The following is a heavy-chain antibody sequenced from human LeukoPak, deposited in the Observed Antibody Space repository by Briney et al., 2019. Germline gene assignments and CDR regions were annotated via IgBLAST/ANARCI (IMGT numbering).Heavy chain of an antibody. Sequence: PGGSLRLSCAASEFTFSDAWMNWVRQAPGKGLEWVGRIKNKFNGETTDYAAPVKGRFTISRDDSKKTLYLQMNSLKADDTAVYFCTTVTVCTGSSCPGAFDHWGQGTLVTVSS. J-gene: IGHJ4*02. CDR1: EFTFSDAW. V-gene: IGHV3-15*01. D-gene: IGHD2-8*02. CDR3: TTVTVCTGSSCPGAFDH. CDR2: IKNKFNGETT.